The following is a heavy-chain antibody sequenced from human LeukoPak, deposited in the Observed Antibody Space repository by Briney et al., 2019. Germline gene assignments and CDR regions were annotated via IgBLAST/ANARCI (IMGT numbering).Heavy chain of an antibody. Sequence: SQTLSLTCTVSDGSISGDNYYWSWIRQLPGKGLEWIGYIYYGGTTYYNPSLKSRVIISVDTSKNQFSLKLKSVTAADTAMYYCARGARFFAYYDYWGQGTLVTVSS. CDR2: IYYGGTT. J-gene: IGHJ4*02. D-gene: IGHD2-21*01. CDR3: ARGARFFAYYDY. V-gene: IGHV4-31*03. CDR1: DGSISGDNYY.